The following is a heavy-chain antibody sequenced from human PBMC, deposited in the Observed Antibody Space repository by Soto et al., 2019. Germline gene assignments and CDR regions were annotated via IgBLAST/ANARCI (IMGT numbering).Heavy chain of an antibody. Sequence: QLQLQESGPGLVKPSETLSLTCTVSGGSISSRGYYWGWIRQPPGKGLEWIGTIYYSGSTYYNPSLKSRVTISVDTSKNPFSLKLSSVTAADTAVYYCATSNWFDPLGQGTLVTVSS. V-gene: IGHV4-39*01. CDR2: IYYSGST. J-gene: IGHJ5*02. CDR3: ATSNWFDP. CDR1: GGSISSRGYY.